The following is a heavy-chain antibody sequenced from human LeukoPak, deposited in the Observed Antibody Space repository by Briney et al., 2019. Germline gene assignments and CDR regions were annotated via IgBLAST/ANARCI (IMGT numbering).Heavy chain of an antibody. V-gene: IGHV3-21*01. CDR2: ISSSSSYI. CDR1: GFTFSSYS. Sequence: PGGSLRLSCAASGFTFSSYSMNWVRQAPGKGLEWVSSISSSSSYIYYADSVKGRFTISRDNAKNSLYLQMNSLRAEDTAVYYCARDQYYYDSSGYYPDAFDIWGQGTTVTVSS. CDR3: ARDQYYYDSSGYYPDAFDI. D-gene: IGHD3-22*01. J-gene: IGHJ3*02.